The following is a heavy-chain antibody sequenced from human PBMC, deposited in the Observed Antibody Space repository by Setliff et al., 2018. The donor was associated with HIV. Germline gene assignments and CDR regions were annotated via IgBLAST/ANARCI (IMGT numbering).Heavy chain of an antibody. CDR2: INHSGGI. CDR1: GGSFNGFY. J-gene: IGHJ5*02. CDR3: ARDLRSGTGDYGLGDP. Sequence: SETLSLTCAVYGGSFNGFYWSWIRQPPGKGLEWIGEINHSGGINYNSSLKSRVTISVDTSKNTLYLHMNSLRVGDTAFYYCARDLRSGTGDYGLGDPWGQGTLVTVSS. V-gene: IGHV4-34*01. D-gene: IGHD4-17*01.